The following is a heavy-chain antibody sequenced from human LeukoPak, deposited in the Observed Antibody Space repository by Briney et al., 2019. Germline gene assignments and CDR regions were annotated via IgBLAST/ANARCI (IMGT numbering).Heavy chain of an antibody. CDR3: ARGSYDYGASNYYMDV. CDR1: GGSISSSSYY. CDR2: IYYSGST. Sequence: SETLSLTCTVSGGSISSSSYYWGWIRQPPGKGLEWIGSIYYSGSTYYNPSLKSRVTISVDTSKNQFSLKLSSVTAADTAVYYCARGSYDYGASNYYMDVWGKGTTVTVS. J-gene: IGHJ6*03. D-gene: IGHD4-17*01. V-gene: IGHV4-39*01.